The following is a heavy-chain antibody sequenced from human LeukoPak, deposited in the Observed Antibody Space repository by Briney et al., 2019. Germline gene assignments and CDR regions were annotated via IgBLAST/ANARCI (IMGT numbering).Heavy chain of an antibody. V-gene: IGHV3-21*01. CDR1: GDSVTGYF. D-gene: IGHD2-15*01. Sequence: PSETLSLTCTVFGDSVTGYFLNWVRQPPGKGLEWVSSISSSSPYIYYADSVKGRFTISRDNAKNSLYLQMNSLRAEDTAVYYCARELGYCSGGSCYSYDAFDIWGQGTMVTVSS. CDR2: ISSSSPYI. J-gene: IGHJ3*02. CDR3: ARELGYCSGGSCYSYDAFDI.